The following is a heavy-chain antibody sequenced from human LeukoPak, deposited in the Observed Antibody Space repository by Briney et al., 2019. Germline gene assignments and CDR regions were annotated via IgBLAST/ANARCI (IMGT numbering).Heavy chain of an antibody. Sequence: SETLSLTCPVSGDSISNYYWSWLRQPPGKGLEWIGYIYYSGNTNYNYNPSLKSRVTISVDTSKNQFSLKLSSVTAADTAVYYCASYKYYDFWSGLGAFDSWGQGTLVTVSS. CDR2: IYYSGNTNY. D-gene: IGHD3-3*01. V-gene: IGHV4-59*01. CDR3: ASYKYYDFWSGLGAFDS. CDR1: GDSISNYY. J-gene: IGHJ4*02.